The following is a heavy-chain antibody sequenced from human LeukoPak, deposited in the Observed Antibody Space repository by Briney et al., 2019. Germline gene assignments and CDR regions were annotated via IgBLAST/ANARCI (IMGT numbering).Heavy chain of an antibody. CDR1: GFTFSSYS. J-gene: IGHJ4*02. Sequence: GGSLGLSCAASGFTFSSYSMNWVRQAPGKGLEWVSSISSSSSYIYYADSVKGRFTISRDNAKNSLYLQMNSLRAEDTAVYYCARGRVQLWLTYWGQGTLVIVSS. V-gene: IGHV3-21*01. CDR3: ARGRVQLWLTY. D-gene: IGHD5-18*01. CDR2: ISSSSSYI.